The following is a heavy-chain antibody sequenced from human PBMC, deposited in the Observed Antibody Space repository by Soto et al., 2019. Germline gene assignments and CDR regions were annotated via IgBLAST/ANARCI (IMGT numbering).Heavy chain of an antibody. Sequence: ASVKVSCKASGYTFTSYAMHWVRQAPGQRLEWMGWINAGNGNTKYSQKFQGRVTITRDTSASTAYMELSSLRSEDTAVYYCARKEGTVGYYFDYWGQGTLVTVSS. J-gene: IGHJ4*02. D-gene: IGHD1-1*01. CDR3: ARKEGTVGYYFDY. CDR2: INAGNGNT. CDR1: GYTFTSYA. V-gene: IGHV1-3*01.